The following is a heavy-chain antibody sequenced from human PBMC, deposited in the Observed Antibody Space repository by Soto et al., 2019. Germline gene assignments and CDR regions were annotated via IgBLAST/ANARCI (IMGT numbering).Heavy chain of an antibody. CDR2: ISYDGSNK. CDR3: AKEGRRSDTAMVIPSMDV. D-gene: IGHD5-18*01. J-gene: IGHJ6*02. CDR1: GFTFSSYG. V-gene: IGHV3-30*18. Sequence: QVQLVESGGGVVQPGKSLRLSCAASGFTFSSYGMHWVRQAPGKGLEWVAVISYDGSNKYYADSVKGRFTISRDNSKNTLYLQMNSLRAEDTAVYYGAKEGRRSDTAMVIPSMDVWGQGATVTVSS.